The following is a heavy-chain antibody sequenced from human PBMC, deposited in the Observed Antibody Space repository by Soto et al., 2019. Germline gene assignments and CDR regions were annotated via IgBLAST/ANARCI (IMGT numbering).Heavy chain of an antibody. Sequence: QITLKESGPTLVKPTQTLTLTCTFSGFSLSTSGVGVGWIRQPPGKALEWLALIYWNDDKRYSPSLKSRLTITKDTSKNQVVLTMTNMDPVDTATYYCAHRSRITIFGVVIMSPYYFDYWGQGTLVTVSS. CDR1: GFSLSTSGVG. V-gene: IGHV2-5*01. D-gene: IGHD3-3*01. CDR3: AHRSRITIFGVVIMSPYYFDY. CDR2: IYWNDDK. J-gene: IGHJ4*02.